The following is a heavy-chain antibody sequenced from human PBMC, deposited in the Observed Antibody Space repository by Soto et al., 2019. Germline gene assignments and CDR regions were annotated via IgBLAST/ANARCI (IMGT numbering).Heavy chain of an antibody. CDR2: ISGSGGST. J-gene: IGHJ6*02. Sequence: EVQLLESGGGLVRPGGSLRLSCRVSGFMFSSYAMTWVRQVPGKGLEWVSSISGSGGSTYYSDSVRGRFTISRDNSKNTVYLQMNSLRAEDTGVYYCARLVASETGYGMDVWGQGTTVTVSS. CDR1: GFMFSSYA. CDR3: ARLVASETGYGMDV. V-gene: IGHV3-23*01. D-gene: IGHD3-9*01.